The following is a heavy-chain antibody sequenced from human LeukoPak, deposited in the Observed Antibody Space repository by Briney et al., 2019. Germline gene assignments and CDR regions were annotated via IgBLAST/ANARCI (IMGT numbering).Heavy chain of an antibody. CDR1: GGSISSFY. CDR2: IYYSGGT. Sequence: SETLSLTCTLSGGSISSFYGSWIRQPPERGLEWIGYIYYSGGTNYNPSLKSRVTISVDTSKNQFSLKLSSVTAADTAVYYCARLGLYYYDRKSAFDIWGQGTMVTVSS. CDR3: ARLGLYYYDRKSAFDI. J-gene: IGHJ3*02. V-gene: IGHV4-59*08. D-gene: IGHD3-22*01.